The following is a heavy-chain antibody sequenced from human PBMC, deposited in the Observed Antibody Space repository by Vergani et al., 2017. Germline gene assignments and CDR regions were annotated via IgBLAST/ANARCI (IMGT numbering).Heavy chain of an antibody. CDR2: ISGSGGSK. D-gene: IGHD1-26*01. V-gene: IGHV3-23*04. Sequence: EVQLVESGGGLVQPGGSLRLSCAASGFTFSSYDMSWVRQAPGKGLEWVSDISGSGGSKYYADYVTGRFTISRDNSKNTLYLQMNSLRAEDTAVYYCAKDRLGRSYFSQHWGQGTLVTVSS. CDR3: AKDRLGRSYFSQH. CDR1: GFTFSSYD. J-gene: IGHJ1*01.